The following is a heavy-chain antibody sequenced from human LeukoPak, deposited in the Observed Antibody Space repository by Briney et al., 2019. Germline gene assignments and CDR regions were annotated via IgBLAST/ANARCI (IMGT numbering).Heavy chain of an antibody. CDR2: INPSGGST. J-gene: IGHJ5*02. V-gene: IGHV1-46*01. CDR3: ARDRSRYPFDP. Sequence: ASVKVSCEASGYTFTSYYMHWVRQAPGQGLEWMGIINPSGGSTSYAQKFQGRVTMTRDTSTSTVYMELSSLRSEDTAVYYCARDRSRYPFDPWGQGTLVTVSS. D-gene: IGHD1-1*01. CDR1: GYTFTSYY.